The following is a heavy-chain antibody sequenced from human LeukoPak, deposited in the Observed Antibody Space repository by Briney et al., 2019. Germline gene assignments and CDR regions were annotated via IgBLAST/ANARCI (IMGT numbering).Heavy chain of an antibody. CDR3: ARGGTYSSGWYVLDY. Sequence: SVKLSCKASGGTFSSYAIGWVRQGPGQGLEWMGGIIPIFGTANYAQKFQGRVTITADKSTSTAYMELSSLRSEDTAVYYCARGGTYSSGWYVLDYWGQGTLVTVSS. V-gene: IGHV1-69*06. J-gene: IGHJ4*02. D-gene: IGHD6-19*01. CDR1: GGTFSSYA. CDR2: IIPIFGTA.